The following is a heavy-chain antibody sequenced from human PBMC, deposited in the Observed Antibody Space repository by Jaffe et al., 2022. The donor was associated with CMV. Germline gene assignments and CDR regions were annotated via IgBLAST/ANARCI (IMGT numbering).Heavy chain of an antibody. J-gene: IGHJ6*02. V-gene: IGHV1-46*01. Sequence: QVQLVQSGAEVKKPGASVKVSCKASGYTFTSYYMHWVRQAPGQGLEWMGIINPSGGSTSYAQKFQGRVTMTRDTSTSTVYMELSSLRSEDTAVYYCARELTRDIVVVVAARADYYYGMDVWGQGTTVTVSS. CDR1: GYTFTSYY. D-gene: IGHD2-15*01. CDR2: INPSGGST. CDR3: ARELTRDIVVVVAARADYYYGMDV.